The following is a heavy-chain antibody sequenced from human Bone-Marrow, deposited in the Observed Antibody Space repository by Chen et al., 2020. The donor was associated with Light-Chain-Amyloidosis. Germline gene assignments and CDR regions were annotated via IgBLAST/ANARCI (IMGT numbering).Heavy chain of an antibody. D-gene: IGHD1-26*01. Sequence: QVQLVESGGGVVQPGRSLRLSCVASGFTFSSYGIFWVRQAPGKGLEWVALISYDANRDFYADSVKGRFTVSRDNSENTLYLQMNSLRIEDTAVYYCAKARLYSGSYWGIVDYWGQGTLVTVSS. V-gene: IGHV3-30*18. J-gene: IGHJ4*02. CDR3: AKARLYSGSYWGIVDY. CDR2: ISYDANRD. CDR1: GFTFSSYG.